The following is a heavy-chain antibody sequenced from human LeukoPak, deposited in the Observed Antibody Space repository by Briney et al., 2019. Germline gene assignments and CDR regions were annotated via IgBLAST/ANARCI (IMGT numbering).Heavy chain of an antibody. J-gene: IGHJ5*02. Sequence: ASVKVSCKASGYTFTSSGISWVRQAPGQGLEWMGWISAYNGNTNYAQKFQGRVTMTTDTSTSTAYMELRSLRPDDTAVYYCARTYYYGSGGSRWFDPWGQGTLVTVSS. D-gene: IGHD3-10*01. CDR1: GYTFTSSG. CDR3: ARTYYYGSGGSRWFDP. V-gene: IGHV1-18*01. CDR2: ISAYNGNT.